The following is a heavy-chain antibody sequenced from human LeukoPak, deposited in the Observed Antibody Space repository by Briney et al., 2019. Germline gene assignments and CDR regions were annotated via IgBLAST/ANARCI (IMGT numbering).Heavy chain of an antibody. D-gene: IGHD2-15*01. J-gene: IGHJ5*02. CDR3: ATSSNPNWFDP. CDR1: GGSISSGGYY. V-gene: IGHV4-31*03. CDR2: IYYSGGT. Sequence: PSQTLSLTCTVSGGSISSGGYYWCWIRQHPGKGLEWIGSIYYSGGTYYNPSLESRITISVDTSKNHFSLKLRSVAAADTAVYYCATSSNPNWFDPWGQGTLVTVSS.